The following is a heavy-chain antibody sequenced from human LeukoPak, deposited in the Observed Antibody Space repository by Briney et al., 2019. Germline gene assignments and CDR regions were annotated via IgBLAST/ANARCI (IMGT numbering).Heavy chain of an antibody. V-gene: IGHV3-53*01. Sequence: GGSLRLSCAASEFTVSSNYMSWVRQAPGKGLEWVSVIYSSGSTYYAESVKGRFTISRDNSKNTLYLQMDSLRAEDTAMYYCARVRSFNSVAGTVDYWGQGTLVTVSS. CDR1: EFTVSSNY. CDR2: IYSSGST. D-gene: IGHD6-19*01. J-gene: IGHJ4*02. CDR3: ARVRSFNSVAGTVDY.